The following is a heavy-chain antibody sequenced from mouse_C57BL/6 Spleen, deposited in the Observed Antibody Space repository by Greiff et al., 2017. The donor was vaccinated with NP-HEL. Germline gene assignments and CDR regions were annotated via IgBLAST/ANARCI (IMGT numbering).Heavy chain of an antibody. CDR2: IDPETGGT. J-gene: IGHJ4*01. CDR1: GYTFTDYE. Sequence: QVQLQQSGAELVRPGASVTLSCKASGYTFTDYEMHWVKQTPVHGLEWIGAIDPETGGTAYNQKFKGKAILTADKSSSTAYMELRSLTSEDSAVYYCTKGLRPGNAMDYWGQGTSVTVSS. V-gene: IGHV1-15*01. D-gene: IGHD2-4*01. CDR3: TKGLRPGNAMDY.